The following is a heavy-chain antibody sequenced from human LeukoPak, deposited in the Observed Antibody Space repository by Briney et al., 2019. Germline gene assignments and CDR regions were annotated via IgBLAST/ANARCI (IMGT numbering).Heavy chain of an antibody. Sequence: SETLSLTCTVSGGSISSYYWSWIRQPPGKGLEWIGYIYYSGSTNYNPSLESRVTISVDTSKNQFSLKLSSVTAADTAVYYCARVRQPYYFDYWGQGTLVTVSS. CDR2: IYYSGST. CDR1: GGSISSYY. V-gene: IGHV4-59*01. D-gene: IGHD3-10*01. CDR3: ARVRQPYYFDY. J-gene: IGHJ4*02.